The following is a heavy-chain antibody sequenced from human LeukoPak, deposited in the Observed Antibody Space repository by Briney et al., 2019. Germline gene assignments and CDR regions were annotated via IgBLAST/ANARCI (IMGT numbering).Heavy chain of an antibody. Sequence: PGGSLRLSCVASGFTFSSYWMHWVRQDPRKGLVWVSSISSSSSYIYYADSVKGRFTISRDNAKNSLYLQMNSLRAEDTAVYYCARDRSMAVDYWGQGTLVTVSS. D-gene: IGHD6-6*01. CDR1: GFTFSSYW. CDR2: ISSSSSYI. V-gene: IGHV3-21*01. J-gene: IGHJ4*02. CDR3: ARDRSMAVDY.